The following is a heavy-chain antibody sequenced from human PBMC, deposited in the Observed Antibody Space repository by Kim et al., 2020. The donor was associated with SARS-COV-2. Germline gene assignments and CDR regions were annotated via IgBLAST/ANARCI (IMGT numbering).Heavy chain of an antibody. CDR3: ARDQYSSADGWFDP. D-gene: IGHD6-19*01. V-gene: IGHV1-3*01. Sequence: ASVKVSCKASGYTFTNYAMHWVRQAPGQRLEWMGWINPGNGNTKYSQKFQGRVTITRDTSASTTYMELSSLRSEDTAVYYCARDQYSSADGWFDPWGQGTLVTVSS. CDR2: INPGNGNT. CDR1: GYTFTNYA. J-gene: IGHJ5*02.